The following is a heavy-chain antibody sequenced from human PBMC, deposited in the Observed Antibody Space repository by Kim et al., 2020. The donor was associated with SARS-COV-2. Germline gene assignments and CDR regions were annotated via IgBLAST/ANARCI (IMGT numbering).Heavy chain of an antibody. Sequence: SIMYYADSVECRFTSSRDNAKNSVSLQMNSLRDEDTAMYYCASRGYYIDFWGQGTLVTVSS. D-gene: IGHD6-13*01. J-gene: IGHJ4*02. CDR2: SIM. CDR3: ASRGYYIDF. V-gene: IGHV3-48*02.